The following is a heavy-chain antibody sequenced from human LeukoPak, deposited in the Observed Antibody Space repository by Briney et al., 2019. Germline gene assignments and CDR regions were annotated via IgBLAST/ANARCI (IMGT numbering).Heavy chain of an antibody. CDR3: ARWLIRTNYYYYYGMDV. CDR1: GASIRSGDYY. V-gene: IGHV4-31*03. Sequence: PSETLSLTCTVSGASIRSGDYYWSWIRQHPGKGLEWIGYIYYSGSTYYNPSLKSRVTISVDTSKNQFSLKLSSVTAADTAVYYCARWLIRTNYYYYYGMDVWGQGTTVTVSS. J-gene: IGHJ6*02. D-gene: IGHD3-10*01. CDR2: IYYSGST.